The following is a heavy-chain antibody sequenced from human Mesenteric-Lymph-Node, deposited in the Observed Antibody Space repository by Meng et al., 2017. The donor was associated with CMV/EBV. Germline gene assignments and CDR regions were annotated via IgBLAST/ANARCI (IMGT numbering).Heavy chain of an antibody. Sequence: LRLSCTVSGGSISSGGYYWSWLRQHPGKGLEWIGYISYSGSTYYNPSLKSRVTISVDTSKNQFSLRLSSVTAADTAVYYCARDHYCSSTSCYNWFDPWGQGTLVTVSS. CDR3: ARDHYCSSTSCYNWFDP. V-gene: IGHV4-31*02. J-gene: IGHJ5*02. CDR2: ISYSGST. CDR1: GGSISSGGYY. D-gene: IGHD2-2*01.